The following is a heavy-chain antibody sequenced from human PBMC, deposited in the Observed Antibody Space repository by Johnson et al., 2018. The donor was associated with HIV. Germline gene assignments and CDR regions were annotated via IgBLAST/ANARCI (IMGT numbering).Heavy chain of an antibody. CDR1: GFTFDDYG. CDR3: ARAYSYGAFDI. J-gene: IGHJ3*02. V-gene: IGHV3-66*01. D-gene: IGHD5-18*01. Sequence: VQLVESGGGLVKPGGSLRLSCAASGFTFDDYGMSWVRQAPGKGLEWVSVIYSGGSTYYADSVKGRFTISRDNSKNTLYLQMNSLRAEDTAVYYCARAYSYGAFDIWGLGTKVTVSS. CDR2: IYSGGST.